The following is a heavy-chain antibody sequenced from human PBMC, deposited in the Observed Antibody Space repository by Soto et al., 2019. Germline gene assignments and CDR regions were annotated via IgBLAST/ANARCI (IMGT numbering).Heavy chain of an antibody. D-gene: IGHD2-2*01. CDR3: ARDPNIVLVPAALRSYYYYYGMDV. V-gene: IGHV3-7*01. CDR1: GFTVSSYW. J-gene: IGHJ6*02. Sequence: PGGSLRLSCAASGFTVSSYWMSWVRQAPGKGLEWVANIKQDGSEKYYVDSVKGRFTISRDNAKNSLYLQMNSLRAEDTAVYYCARDPNIVLVPAALRSYYYYYGMDVWGQGTTVTVSS. CDR2: IKQDGSEK.